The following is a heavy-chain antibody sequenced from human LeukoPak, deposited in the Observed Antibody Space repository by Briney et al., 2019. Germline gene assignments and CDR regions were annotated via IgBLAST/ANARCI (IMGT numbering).Heavy chain of an antibody. CDR3: ARAHYYDNSPFDY. CDR2: TYYRSKWYN. D-gene: IGHD3-22*01. J-gene: IGHJ4*02. V-gene: IGHV6-1*01. CDR1: GERVSSNSAA. Sequence: SKTFSLTFPISGERVSSNSAAWNWIRRSPSRGLDWRGRTYYRSKWYNDYAVSVKSRITINPDTSKNQFSLQLNSVTPEDTAVYYCARAHYYDNSPFDYWGQGTLVTVSS.